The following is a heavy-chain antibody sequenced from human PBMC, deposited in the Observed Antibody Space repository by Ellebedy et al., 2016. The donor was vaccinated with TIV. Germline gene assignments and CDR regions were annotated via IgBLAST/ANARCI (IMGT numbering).Heavy chain of an antibody. CDR3: AREYSSSWYGGYYYYYYMDV. J-gene: IGHJ6*03. CDR2: IKQDGSEK. CDR1: GFTFGDYA. V-gene: IGHV3-7*01. D-gene: IGHD6-13*01. Sequence: GESLKISXTASGFTFGDYAMSWFRQAPGKGLEWVANIKQDGSEKYYVDSVKGRFTISRDNAKNSLYLQMNSLRAEDTAVYYCAREYSSSWYGGYYYYYYMDVWGKGTTVTVSS.